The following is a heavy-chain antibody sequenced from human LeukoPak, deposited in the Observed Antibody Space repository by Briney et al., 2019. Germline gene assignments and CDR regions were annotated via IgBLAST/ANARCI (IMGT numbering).Heavy chain of an antibody. D-gene: IGHD6-19*01. J-gene: IGHJ4*02. CDR2: IQYDGSNK. CDR3: ARALYNRGWYPDYFDS. CDR1: GFTFSSCG. V-gene: IGHV3-30*02. Sequence: GGSLRLSCAASGFTFSSCGMHWVRQAPGKGLEWVAFIQYDGSNKYYADSVKGRFTTSRDNSKNTLDLQMSSLRAEDTAIYYCARALYNRGWYPDYFDSWGQGALVTVSS.